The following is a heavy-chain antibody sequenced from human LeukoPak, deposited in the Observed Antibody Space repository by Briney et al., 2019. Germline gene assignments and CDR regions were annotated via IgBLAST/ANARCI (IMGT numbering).Heavy chain of an antibody. CDR3: AKDTRFGYFDY. CDR2: ISSSGSTT. CDR1: GFTFSSYE. V-gene: IGHV3-48*03. Sequence: GGSLRLSCAASGFTFSSYEMNWVRQAPGKGLEWVSYISSSGSTTYYADSVKGRFTISRDNSKNTLYLQMNSLRAEDTAVYYCAKDTRFGYFDYWGQGTLVTVSS. D-gene: IGHD3-10*01. J-gene: IGHJ4*02.